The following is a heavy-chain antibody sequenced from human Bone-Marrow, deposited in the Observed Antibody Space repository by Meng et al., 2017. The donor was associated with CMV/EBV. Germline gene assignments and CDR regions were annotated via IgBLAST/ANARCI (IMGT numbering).Heavy chain of an antibody. V-gene: IGHV3-66*01. CDR2: IYSGGST. CDR3: ARDQDSNFDWLLTPDY. D-gene: IGHD3-9*01. CDR1: GFTVSSNY. Sequence: GGSLRLSCAASGFTVSSNYMSWVRQAPGKGLEWVSVIYSGGSTGYADSVKGRFTISRDNAKNSLYLQMNSLRAEDTAVYYCARDQDSNFDWLLTPDYWGQGTLVTVSS. J-gene: IGHJ4*02.